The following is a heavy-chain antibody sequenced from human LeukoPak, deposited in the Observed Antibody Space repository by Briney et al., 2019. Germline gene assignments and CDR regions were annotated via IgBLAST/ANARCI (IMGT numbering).Heavy chain of an antibody. CDR1: GYTFTGYY. CDR3: ARAMVRGVIYYYYMDV. CDR2: INPNSGGT. D-gene: IGHD3-10*01. Sequence: ASVKVSCKASGYTFTGYYMHWVRQAPGQGLEWMGWINPNSGGTNYAQKFQGRVTMTRDTSISTAYMELSRLRSDDTAVYYCARAMVRGVIYYYYMDVWGKGTTVTVSS. V-gene: IGHV1-2*02. J-gene: IGHJ6*03.